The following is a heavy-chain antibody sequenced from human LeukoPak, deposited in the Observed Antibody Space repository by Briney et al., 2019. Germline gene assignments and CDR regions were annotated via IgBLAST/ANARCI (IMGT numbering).Heavy chain of an antibody. J-gene: IGHJ4*02. CDR3: ARHHGIAVACYYFDY. CDR2: IYYSGST. V-gene: IGHV4-39*01. Sequence: ASETLSLTCTVSGGSISSSSYYWGWIRQPPGKGLEWIGSIYYSGSTYYNPSLKSRVTISVDTSKNQFSLKLSSVTAADTAVYYCARHHGIAVACYYFDYWGQGTLVTVSS. CDR1: GGSISSSSYY. D-gene: IGHD6-19*01.